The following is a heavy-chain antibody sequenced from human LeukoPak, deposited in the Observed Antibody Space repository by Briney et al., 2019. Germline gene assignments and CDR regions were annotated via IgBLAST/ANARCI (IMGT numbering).Heavy chain of an antibody. V-gene: IGHV4-59*08. Sequence: PGGSLRLSCAASGFTFSSYAMSWVRQPPGKGLEWIAYIQDGGNTNYNPSLKSRATISVDTSKNHFSLTLTSVTAADTAGYYCARHQSPYYFGMDVWGQGTTVTVSS. CDR3: ARHQSPYYFGMDV. CDR2: IQDGGNT. J-gene: IGHJ6*02. CDR1: GFTFSSYA.